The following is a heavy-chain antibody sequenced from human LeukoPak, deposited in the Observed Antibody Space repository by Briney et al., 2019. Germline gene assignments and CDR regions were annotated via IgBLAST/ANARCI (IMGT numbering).Heavy chain of an antibody. J-gene: IGHJ2*01. CDR3: ARGGSRYSSGWYKNPFSWYFDL. D-gene: IGHD6-19*01. V-gene: IGHV4-31*03. Sequence: SETLSLTCTVSGGSISSGGYYWSWIRQHPGKGLEWIGYIDYSGSTYYNPSLKSRVTISVDTSKNQFSLKLSSVTAADTAVYYCARGGSRYSSGWYKNPFSWYFDLWGRGTLVTVSS. CDR2: IDYSGST. CDR1: GGSISSGGYY.